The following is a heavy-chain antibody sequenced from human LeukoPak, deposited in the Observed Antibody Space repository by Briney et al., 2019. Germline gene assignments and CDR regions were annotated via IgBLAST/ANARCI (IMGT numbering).Heavy chain of an antibody. D-gene: IGHD3-16*01. V-gene: IGHV3-43*01. J-gene: IGHJ4*02. CDR2: ISWDGGST. CDR3: AEDMEGGFDY. Sequence: GGSLRLSCAASGFTFDDYTMHWVRHAPGKGLEWVSLISWDGGSTYYADSVKGRFTISRDNSKNSLYLQMNSLRTEDTALYYCAEDMEGGFDYWGQGTLVTVSS. CDR1: GFTFDDYT.